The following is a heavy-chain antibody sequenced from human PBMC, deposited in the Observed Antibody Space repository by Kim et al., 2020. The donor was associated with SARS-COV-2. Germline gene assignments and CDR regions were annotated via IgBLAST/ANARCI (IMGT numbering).Heavy chain of an antibody. D-gene: IGHD2-21*01. CDR1: GGSISSSSYY. CDR2: IYYSGST. J-gene: IGHJ4*02. V-gene: IGHV4-39*01. CDR3: ARHHGGDFAFDY. Sequence: SETLSLTCTVSGGSISSSSYYWGWIRQPPGKGLEWIGSIYYSGSTYYNPSLKSRVTISVDTSKNQFSLKLSSVTAADTAVYYCARHHGGDFAFDYWGQGTLVTVSS.